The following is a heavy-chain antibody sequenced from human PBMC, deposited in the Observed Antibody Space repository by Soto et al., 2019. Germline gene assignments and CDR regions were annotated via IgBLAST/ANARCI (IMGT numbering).Heavy chain of an antibody. J-gene: IGHJ4*02. CDR2: IKSKTDGGTT. CDR3: TVWLYGATICY. D-gene: IGHD5-12*01. V-gene: IGHV3-15*02. Sequence: EVQLVESGGALVRLGGSLRLSCEASGFIFRNAGMSWVRQAPGRGWEWVGRIKSKTDGGTTDYAAPVKGRFTISRDDSKNTLYLQMNSLKTEDTAVYYCTVWLYGATICYWGQGTLVTVSS. CDR1: GFIFRNAG.